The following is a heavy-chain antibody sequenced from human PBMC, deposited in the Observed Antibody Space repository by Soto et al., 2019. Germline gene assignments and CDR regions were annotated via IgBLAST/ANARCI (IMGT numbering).Heavy chain of an antibody. Sequence: GASVKVSCKASGYPFTSYGISWVRQAPGQGLEWMGWISAYNGNTNYAQKLQGRVTMTTNTSTSTAYMELSSLRSEDTAVYYCARAVAVAADFDYWGQGTLVTVSS. CDR3: ARAVAVAADFDY. CDR1: GYPFTSYG. D-gene: IGHD6-19*01. CDR2: ISAYNGNT. J-gene: IGHJ4*02. V-gene: IGHV1-18*01.